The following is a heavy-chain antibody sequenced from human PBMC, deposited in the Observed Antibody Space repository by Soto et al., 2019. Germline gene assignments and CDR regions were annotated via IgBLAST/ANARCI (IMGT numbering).Heavy chain of an antibody. Sequence: SETLSLTCTVSGGSISSYYWSWIRQPAGKGLEWIGRIYTSGSTNYTPSLKSRVTMSVDTSKNQFSLKLSSVTAADTAVYYCARDVNILTGRDPFDYWGQGTLVTVSS. CDR1: GGSISSYY. CDR2: IYTSGST. D-gene: IGHD3-9*01. J-gene: IGHJ4*02. CDR3: ARDVNILTGRDPFDY. V-gene: IGHV4-4*07.